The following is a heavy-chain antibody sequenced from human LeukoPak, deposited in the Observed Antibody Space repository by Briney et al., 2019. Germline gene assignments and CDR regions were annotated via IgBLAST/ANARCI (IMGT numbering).Heavy chain of an antibody. Sequence: GGSLRLSCAASGFTFSSYGMSWVRQAPGKGLEWVSAISGSGGSTYYADSVKGRFTISRDNSKNTLYLQMNSLRAEDTAVYYCAKVDDYYDSSGPLDYWGQGTLVTVSS. J-gene: IGHJ4*02. CDR2: ISGSGGST. D-gene: IGHD3-22*01. CDR1: GFTFSSYG. CDR3: AKVDDYYDSSGPLDY. V-gene: IGHV3-23*01.